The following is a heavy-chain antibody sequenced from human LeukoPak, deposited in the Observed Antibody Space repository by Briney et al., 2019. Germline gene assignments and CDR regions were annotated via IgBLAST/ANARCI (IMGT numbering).Heavy chain of an antibody. J-gene: IGHJ4*02. D-gene: IGHD3-10*01. CDR1: GGSISSGGYY. Sequence: PSETLSLTCTVSGGSISSGGYYWSWIRQHPGKGLEWIGYTYYSGSTYYNPSLKSRVTISVDTSKNQFSLKLSSVTAADTAVYYCARGQVRGVPYYFDYWGQGTLVTVSS. CDR3: ARGQVRGVPYYFDY. V-gene: IGHV4-31*03. CDR2: TYYSGST.